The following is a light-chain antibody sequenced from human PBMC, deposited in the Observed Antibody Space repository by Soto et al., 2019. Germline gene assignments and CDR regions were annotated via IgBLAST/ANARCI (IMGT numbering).Light chain of an antibody. Sequence: IQLTQSPSSLSASVGDRVTMTCRASETISTFLNWYQHKPGKAPKLLIYDASSLESGVPSRFSGSGSGTEFTLTISSLQPDDFATYYCQHYNDYWTLGQGTKVDIK. CDR2: DAS. V-gene: IGKV1D-13*01. CDR1: ETISTF. J-gene: IGKJ1*01. CDR3: QHYNDYWT.